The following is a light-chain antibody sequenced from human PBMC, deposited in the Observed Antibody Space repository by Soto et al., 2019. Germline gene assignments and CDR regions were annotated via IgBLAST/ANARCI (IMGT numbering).Light chain of an antibody. CDR2: WAS. Sequence: DIVMTQSPDSLAVSLGERATINCKSSQSVLSTANNENYLAWYQQKPGQPPKLLIYWASTRESGVPDRFSGSGSGTDFTLTISSLQAEDAAVYYCQQCYSIPFSFGGGTKVEI. CDR1: QSVLSTANNENY. CDR3: QQCYSIPFS. V-gene: IGKV4-1*01. J-gene: IGKJ4*01.